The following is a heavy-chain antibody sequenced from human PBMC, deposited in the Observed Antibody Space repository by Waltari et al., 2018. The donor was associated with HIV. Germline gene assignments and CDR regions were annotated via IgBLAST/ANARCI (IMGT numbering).Heavy chain of an antibody. CDR2: IIWNSGSI. V-gene: IGHV3-9*01. D-gene: IGHD6-19*01. CDR3: AKDLAPYGSHGWSLDY. CDR1: GFTFDDYA. J-gene: IGHJ4*02. Sequence: EVQMVESGGGLVQPGRSLRLSCAASGFTFDDYAMHWVRQAPGKGLGWVSGIIWNSGSIGYADSVKGRFTISRDNAKNSLYLQMNSLRAEDTALYYCAKDLAPYGSHGWSLDYWGQGTLVTVSS.